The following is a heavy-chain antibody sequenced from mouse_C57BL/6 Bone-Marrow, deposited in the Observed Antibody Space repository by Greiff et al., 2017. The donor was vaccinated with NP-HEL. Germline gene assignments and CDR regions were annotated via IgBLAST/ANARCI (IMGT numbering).Heavy chain of an antibody. J-gene: IGHJ1*03. CDR2: IRNKANGYTT. CDR3: ARLSTVVATEYFDV. Sequence: EVMLVESGGGLVQPGGSLSLSCAASGFTFTDYYMSWVRQPPGKALEWLGFIRNKANGYTTEYSASVKGRFTISRDNSQSILYLQMNALRAEDSATYYCARLSTVVATEYFDVWGTGTTVTVSS. D-gene: IGHD1-1*01. CDR1: GFTFTDYY. V-gene: IGHV7-3*01.